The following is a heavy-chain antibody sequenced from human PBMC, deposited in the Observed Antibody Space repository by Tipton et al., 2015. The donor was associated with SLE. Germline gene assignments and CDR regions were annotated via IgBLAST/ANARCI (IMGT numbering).Heavy chain of an antibody. CDR3: ARGKYYFDY. Sequence: SLRLSCAASGFSFRTYGMHWVRQAPGKGPEWLAGIWYDGSTKYYADSVKGRFTVSRDNFKNTLYLQMNSLTTEDTAVYYCARGKYYFDYWGQGALVTVSS. CDR1: GFSFRTYG. J-gene: IGHJ4*02. V-gene: IGHV3-33*01. D-gene: IGHD2/OR15-2a*01. CDR2: IWYDGSTK.